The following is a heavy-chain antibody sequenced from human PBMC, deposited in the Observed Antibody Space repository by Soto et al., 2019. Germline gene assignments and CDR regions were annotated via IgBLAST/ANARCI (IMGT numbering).Heavy chain of an antibody. CDR2: IYYSGST. CDR3: GRDVVVVAATRAQRFYYYYRDV. Sequence: SETLSLTCTVSGGSISSYYWSWIRQPPGKGLEWIGYIYYSGSTNYNPSLKSRVTISVDTSKNQFSLKLSSVTAADTAVYYCGRDVVVVAATRAQRFYYYYRDVWGKGTTVTVSS. J-gene: IGHJ6*03. CDR1: GGSISSYY. V-gene: IGHV4-59*01. D-gene: IGHD2-15*01.